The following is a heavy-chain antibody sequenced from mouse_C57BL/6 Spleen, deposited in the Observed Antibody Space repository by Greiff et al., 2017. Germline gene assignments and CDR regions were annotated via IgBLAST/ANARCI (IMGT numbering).Heavy chain of an antibody. D-gene: IGHD3-3*01. J-gene: IGHJ3*01. CDR3: ARGGGLGGFAY. CDR2: IYPGDGDT. CDR1: GYAFSSSW. V-gene: IGHV1-82*01. Sequence: VKLQESGPELVKPGASVKISCKASGYAFSSSWMNWVKQRPGKGLEWIGRIYPGDGDTNYNGKFKGKATLTADKSSSTAYMQLSSLTSEDSAVYFCARGGGLGGFAYWGQGTLVTVSA.